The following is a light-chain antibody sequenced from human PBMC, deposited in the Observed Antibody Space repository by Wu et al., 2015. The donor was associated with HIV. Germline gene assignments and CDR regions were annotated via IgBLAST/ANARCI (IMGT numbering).Light chain of an antibody. CDR1: QSVNRN. Sequence: EIVLTQSPSTLSVSPGERATLSCRASQSVNRNLAWYQQRPGQPPRLLIYSASTRASGVPARFSGSGSGTDFTLTISSLQSEDFAVYYCQQYREWPRTFGQGTRVDI. CDR2: SAS. J-gene: IGKJ1*01. CDR3: QQYREWPRT. V-gene: IGKV3-15*01.